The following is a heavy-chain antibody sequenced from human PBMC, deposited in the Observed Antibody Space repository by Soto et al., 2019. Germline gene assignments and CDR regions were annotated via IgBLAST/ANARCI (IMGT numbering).Heavy chain of an antibody. CDR1: GFTFSSYS. V-gene: IGHV3-48*02. CDR3: ARALSRESIYVGGFDY. CDR2: ISSSSSTI. J-gene: IGHJ4*02. D-gene: IGHD6-6*01. Sequence: GGSLRLSCAASGFTFSSYSMNWDRQAPGKGLEWVSYISSSSSTIYYADSVKGRFTISRDNAKNSLYLQMNSLRDEDTAVYYCARALSRESIYVGGFDYWGQGTLVTVSS.